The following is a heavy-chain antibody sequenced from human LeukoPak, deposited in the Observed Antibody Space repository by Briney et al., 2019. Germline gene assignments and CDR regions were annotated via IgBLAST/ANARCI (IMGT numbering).Heavy chain of an antibody. CDR1: GYTFTSNY. V-gene: IGHV1-46*01. J-gene: IGHJ6*03. D-gene: IGHD1-14*01. CDR3: AREVPEQGHMDV. Sequence: GASVKVSCKAFGYTFTSNYMHWVRQAPGQGPEWMGVISPSGGPTTYAQKFQGRVTLTRDMSTSTDYLELSSLRSEDTAVYYCAREVPEQGHMDVWGKGTTVTISS. CDR2: ISPSGGPT.